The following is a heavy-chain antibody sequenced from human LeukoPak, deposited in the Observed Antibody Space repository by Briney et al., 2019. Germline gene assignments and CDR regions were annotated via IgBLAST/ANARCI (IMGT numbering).Heavy chain of an antibody. Sequence: ASVKVSCKASGYTFTGYYMHWVRQAPGQGLELMGWINPNSGGTNYAQKFQGRVTMTRDTSISTAYMELNRLSSDDTAVYYCARDHDNSYPGGDWGQGTLVTVSS. CDR1: GYTFTGYY. CDR3: ARDHDNSYPGGD. CDR2: INPNSGGT. D-gene: IGHD5-18*01. J-gene: IGHJ4*02. V-gene: IGHV1-2*02.